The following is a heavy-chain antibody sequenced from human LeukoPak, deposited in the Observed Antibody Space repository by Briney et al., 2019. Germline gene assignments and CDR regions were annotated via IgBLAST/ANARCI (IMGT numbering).Heavy chain of an antibody. D-gene: IGHD6-19*01. Sequence: GGSLRLTCAASDFTFSDFWMAWVRQAPGKGLEWVAIIKQDGSETHYVDSVKGRFSISRDNAKNSLYLQMNSLRGEDTALYYCVRGSGWLLDYWGQGTLVTVSS. V-gene: IGHV3-7*04. CDR3: VRGSGWLLDY. CDR2: IKQDGSET. CDR1: DFTFSDFW. J-gene: IGHJ4*02.